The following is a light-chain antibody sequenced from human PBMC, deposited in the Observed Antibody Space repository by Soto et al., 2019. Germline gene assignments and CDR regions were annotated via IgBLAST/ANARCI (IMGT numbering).Light chain of an antibody. V-gene: IGLV1-44*01. CDR1: SSNIGSNT. CDR3: AAWDDSLNGHYV. J-gene: IGLJ1*01. Sequence: QSVLTQPPSASGTPGQRVTISCSGSSSNIGSNTVNWYQQLPGTAPKLLIFTNSQRPSGVPDRFSGSKSGTSASLAISGLQPEDEADYYCAAWDDSLNGHYVFGAGTKVTVL. CDR2: TNS.